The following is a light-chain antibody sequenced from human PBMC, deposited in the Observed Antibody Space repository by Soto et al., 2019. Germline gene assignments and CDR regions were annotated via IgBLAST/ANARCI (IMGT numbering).Light chain of an antibody. J-gene: IGKJ1*01. Sequence: EIVVSQSPATLSVSPGERATLSCRTNQSVSSNVAWYQQKPGQAPRLLIYGASTRATGIPARFSGSGSGTEFTLTISRLQSEDFAVYHGMQHGNWPSWTFGQGTKVDIK. CDR2: GAS. V-gene: IGKV3-15*01. CDR3: MQHGNWPSWT. CDR1: QSVSSN.